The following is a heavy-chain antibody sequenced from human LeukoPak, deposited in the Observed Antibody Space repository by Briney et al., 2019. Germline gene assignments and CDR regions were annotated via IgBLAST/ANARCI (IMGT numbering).Heavy chain of an antibody. D-gene: IGHD5-18*01. J-gene: IGHJ4*02. V-gene: IGHV4-31*03. CDR1: GGSISSGGYY. CDR3: ARKKSYGSNFDY. Sequence: SETLSLTCTVSGGSISSGGYYWSWIRQHPGKGLEWIGYIYYSGSTYYNPSLKSRVTISVDTSKNQFSLKLSSVTAADTAVYYCARKKSYGSNFDYWGQGTLVTVSS. CDR2: IYYSGST.